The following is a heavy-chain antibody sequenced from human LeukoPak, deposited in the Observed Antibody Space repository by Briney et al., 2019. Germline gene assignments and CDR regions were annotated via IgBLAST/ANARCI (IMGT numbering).Heavy chain of an antibody. Sequence: GASGKVSCKASGGTFNSYAISWVRQAPGQGLEWMGGIIPIFGTANYAQKFQGRVTITADESTSTAYMELSSLRSEDTAVYYCASRYSSSSYSYYYYYYMDVWGKGTTVTVSS. CDR2: IIPIFGTA. V-gene: IGHV1-69*01. CDR1: GGTFNSYA. CDR3: ASRYSSSSYSYYYYYYMDV. D-gene: IGHD6-6*01. J-gene: IGHJ6*03.